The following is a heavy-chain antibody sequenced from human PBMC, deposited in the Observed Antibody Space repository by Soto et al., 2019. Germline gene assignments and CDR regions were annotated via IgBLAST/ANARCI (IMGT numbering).Heavy chain of an antibody. V-gene: IGHV4-4*02. J-gene: IGHJ4*02. Sequence: QVQLQESGPGLVKPSGTLSLTCAVSGASINDSYWWSWVRQTPGKGLEWIGEIYHSGSTNYHPSLKSRVTVSVDKSKNHFSLKLSFVTAADTGFYYCTREGLAVAGIEFWGPGTLVTVSS. CDR2: IYHSGST. D-gene: IGHD6-13*01. CDR3: TREGLAVAGIEF. CDR1: GASINDSYW.